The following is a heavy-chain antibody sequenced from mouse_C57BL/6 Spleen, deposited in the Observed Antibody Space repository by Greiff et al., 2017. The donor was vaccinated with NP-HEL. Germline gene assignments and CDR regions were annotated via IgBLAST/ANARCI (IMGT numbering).Heavy chain of an antibody. J-gene: IGHJ2*01. CDR2: ISSGGSYT. Sequence: EVKLVESGGDLVKPGGSLKLSCAASGFTFSSYGMSWVRQTPDKRLEWVATISSGGSYTYYPDSVKGRFTISRDNAKNTLYLQMSSLKSEDTAMYYCARQGPNFDYWGQGTTLTVSS. V-gene: IGHV5-6*01. CDR3: ARQGPNFDY. CDR1: GFTFSSYG.